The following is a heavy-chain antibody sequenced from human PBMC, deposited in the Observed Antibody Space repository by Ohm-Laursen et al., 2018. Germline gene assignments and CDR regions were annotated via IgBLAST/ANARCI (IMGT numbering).Heavy chain of an antibody. D-gene: IGHD3-22*01. V-gene: IGHV4-34*01. CDR3: ARGPPLHYYGTGGYYYFDY. CDR2: INHSGST. CDR1: GGSFSGYF. J-gene: IGHJ4*02. Sequence: SDTLSLTCAVYGGSFSGYFWSWIRQPPGKGLEWIGEINHSGSTNYNPSLKSRVTISVDTSKNQFSLKLSSVTAADTAVYYCARGPPLHYYGTGGYYYFDYWGQGTLVPVSS.